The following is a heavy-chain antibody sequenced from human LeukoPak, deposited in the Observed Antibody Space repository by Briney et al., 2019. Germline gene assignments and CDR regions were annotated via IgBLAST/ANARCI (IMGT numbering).Heavy chain of an antibody. D-gene: IGHD3-22*01. CDR2: IYYSGST. CDR1: GGSISSYY. Sequence: SETLSLTCTVSGGSISSYYWSWIRQPPGKGLEWIGYIYYSGSTNYNPSLKSRVTISVDTSKNQFSLKLSSVTAADTAVYYCARAWPHYYDSSGYLDYWGQGTLVTVSS. J-gene: IGHJ4*02. CDR3: ARAWPHYYDSSGYLDY. V-gene: IGHV4-59*01.